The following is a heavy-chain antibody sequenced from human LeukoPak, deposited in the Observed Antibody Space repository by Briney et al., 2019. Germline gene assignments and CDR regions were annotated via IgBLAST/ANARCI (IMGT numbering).Heavy chain of an antibody. CDR2: IGSSTNIK. Sequence: GGSLRLSCEVSGFTFSDSYWSWIRQAPGKGLEWISYIGSSTNIKYYADSVKGRFTISRDNAKNSLYLQMNSLRVEDTAVYYCARVVIWSGYRFDYWGQGSLVTVSS. J-gene: IGHJ4*02. D-gene: IGHD3-3*01. CDR3: ARVVIWSGYRFDY. CDR1: GFTFSDSY. V-gene: IGHV3-11*04.